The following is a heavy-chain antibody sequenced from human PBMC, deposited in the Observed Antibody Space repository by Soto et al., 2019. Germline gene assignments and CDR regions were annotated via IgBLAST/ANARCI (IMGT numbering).Heavy chain of an antibody. Sequence: SETLSLTCAVYGGSFSGYYWSWIRQPPGKGLEWIGEINHSGSTNYNPSLKSRVTISVDTSKNQFSLKLSSVTAADTAVYYCARGQSKNWLDPGGQGTLVTFPS. J-gene: IGHJ5*02. V-gene: IGHV4-34*01. CDR3: ARGQSKNWLDP. CDR2: INHSGST. CDR1: GGSFSGYY.